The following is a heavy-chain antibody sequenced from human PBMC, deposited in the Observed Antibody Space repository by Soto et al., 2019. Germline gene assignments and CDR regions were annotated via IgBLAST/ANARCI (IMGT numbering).Heavy chain of an antibody. CDR2: MRQDGSEK. V-gene: IGHV3-7*04. D-gene: IGHD6-13*01. Sequence: EVQLVESGGGLVQPGGSLRLSCAASGFTFSSYWMSWVRQAPGKGLEWVANMRQDGSEKYYVDSVKGRFTISRDNAKNSLYLQRNSLRAEDTAVYYCARDAGYSSSYFDYWGQGTLVTVSS. CDR1: GFTFSSYW. CDR3: ARDAGYSSSYFDY. J-gene: IGHJ4*02.